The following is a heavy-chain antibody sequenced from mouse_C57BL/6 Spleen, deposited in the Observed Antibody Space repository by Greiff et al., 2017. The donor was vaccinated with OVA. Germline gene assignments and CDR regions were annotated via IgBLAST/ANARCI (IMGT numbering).Heavy chain of an antibody. J-gene: IGHJ4*01. CDR1: GFTFSDYG. CDR3: ARKYYDYKYDAMDY. V-gene: IGHV5-17*01. D-gene: IGHD2-4*01. CDR2: ISSGSSTI. Sequence: EVKLVESGGGLVKPGGSLKLSCAASGFTFSDYGMHWVRQAPEKGLEWVAYISSGSSTIYYADTVKGRFTISRDNAKNTLFLQMTSLRSEDTAMYYCARKYYDYKYDAMDYWGQGTSVTVSS.